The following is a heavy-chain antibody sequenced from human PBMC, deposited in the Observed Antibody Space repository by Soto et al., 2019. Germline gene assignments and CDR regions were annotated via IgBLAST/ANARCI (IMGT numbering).Heavy chain of an antibody. CDR2: IRSKAYGGTT. V-gene: IGHV3-49*03. CDR1: GFTFGEYA. J-gene: IGHJ4*02. CDR3: TRCRGDSSGYYGGPVGY. Sequence: PGGSLRLSCTASGFTFGEYAMSWFRQAPGRGLEWVGFIRSKAYGGTTEYAASVKGRFTISRDDSKSIAYLQMNSLKTEDTAVYYCTRCRGDSSGYYGGPVGYWGQGTLVTVSS. D-gene: IGHD3-22*01.